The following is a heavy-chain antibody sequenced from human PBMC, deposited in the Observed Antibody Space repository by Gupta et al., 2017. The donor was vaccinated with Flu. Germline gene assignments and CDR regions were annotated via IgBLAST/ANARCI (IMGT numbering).Heavy chain of an antibody. CDR2: IIPIFGTA. CDR3: ASAINNFWSGYYLPEHGE. D-gene: IGHD3-3*01. Sequence: QVQLVQSGAEVKKPGSSVKVSCKASGGTFSSYAISWLRQAPGQGLEWMGGIIPIFGTANYAQKFQGRVTITADESTSTAYMELSSLRSEDTAVYYCASAINNFWSGYYLPEHGEWGQGTLVTVSS. CDR1: GGTFSSYA. V-gene: IGHV1-69*01. J-gene: IGHJ4*02.